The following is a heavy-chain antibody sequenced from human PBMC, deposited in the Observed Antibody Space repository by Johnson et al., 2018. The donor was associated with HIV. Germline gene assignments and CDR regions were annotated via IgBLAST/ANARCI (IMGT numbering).Heavy chain of an antibody. Sequence: VQLVESGGGLVQPGRSLRLSCAASGFTFDDYAIHWVRQAPGKGLDWVSGISWNSGIIGYADSVKGRFSISRDNAKNSLFLQMHSLRAEDTALYYCAKDFWPVGARGAFDIWGQGTMVTVSS. CDR2: ISWNSGII. D-gene: IGHD1-26*01. V-gene: IGHV3-9*01. CDR1: GFTFDDYA. CDR3: AKDFWPVGARGAFDI. J-gene: IGHJ3*02.